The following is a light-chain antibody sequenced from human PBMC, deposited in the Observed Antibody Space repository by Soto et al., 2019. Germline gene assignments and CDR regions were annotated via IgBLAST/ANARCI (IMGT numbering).Light chain of an antibody. V-gene: IGLV2-14*03. CDR3: RSYTSTATDV. J-gene: IGLJ1*01. Sequence: QSVLAQPASVSGSPGQSIAISCAGNSSDVGGYDYVSWYQQHPDKAPKLILYDVSNRPSGISFRFSGSKSGNTASLTISGLQAEDEADYYCRSYTSTATDVFGTGTKVTVL. CDR1: SSDVGGYDY. CDR2: DVS.